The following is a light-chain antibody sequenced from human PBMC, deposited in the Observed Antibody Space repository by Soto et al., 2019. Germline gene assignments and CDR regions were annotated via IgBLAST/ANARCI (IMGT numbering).Light chain of an antibody. CDR2: GAS. CDR3: QQRSNWPLT. V-gene: IGKV3D-20*02. J-gene: IGKJ4*01. CDR1: QTLSNSF. Sequence: EIVFTQSPVTLSLSPAERATLSCRDSQTLSNSFIAWYQQKPGQAPRLLIYGASNRASGISDRFSGSGSGTDFTLTIYRLETEDFAVYYCQQRSNWPLTFGGGTKVDIK.